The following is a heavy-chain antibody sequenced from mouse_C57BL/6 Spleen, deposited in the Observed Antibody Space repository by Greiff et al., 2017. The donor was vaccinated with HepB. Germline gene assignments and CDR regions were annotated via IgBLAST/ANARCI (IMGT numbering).Heavy chain of an antibody. CDR3: ARRPYGSSYEGYFDV. CDR2: ISSGGSYT. D-gene: IGHD1-1*01. Sequence: EVKLVESGGDLVKPGGSLKLSCAASGFTFSSYGMSWVRQTPDKRLEWVATISSGGSYTYYPDSVKGRFTISRDNAKNTLYLQMSSLKSEDTAMYYCARRPYGSSYEGYFDVWGTGTTVTVSS. V-gene: IGHV5-6*02. J-gene: IGHJ1*03. CDR1: GFTFSSYG.